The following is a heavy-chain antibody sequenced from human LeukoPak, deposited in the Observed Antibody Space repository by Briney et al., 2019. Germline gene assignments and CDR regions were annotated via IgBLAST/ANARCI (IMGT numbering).Heavy chain of an antibody. J-gene: IGHJ6*02. CDR3: ARINYYDSSGYYSLYYYYGMDV. V-gene: IGHV4-59*01. D-gene: IGHD3-22*01. CDR2: IYYSGGT. CDR1: GGSISSYY. Sequence: SETLSLTCTVSGGSISSYYWSLIRQPPGKGLEWIGYIYYSGGTNYNPSLKSRVTISVDTSKNQFSLKLSSVTAADTAVYYCARINYYDSSGYYSLYYYYGMDVWGQGTTVTVSS.